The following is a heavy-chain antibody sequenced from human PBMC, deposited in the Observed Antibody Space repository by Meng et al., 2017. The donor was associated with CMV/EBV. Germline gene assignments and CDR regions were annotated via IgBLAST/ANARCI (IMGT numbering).Heavy chain of an antibody. CDR2: IIPIFGTA. D-gene: IGHD2-2*01. V-gene: IGHV1-69*05. J-gene: IGHJ6*02. CDR3: ARMDKGYCSSTSCHDLDNYYYYGMDV. CDR1: GGTFSSYA. Sequence: SVKVSCKASGGTFSSYAISWVRQAPGQGLEWMGGIIPIFGTANYAQKFQGRVTITTDESTSTAYMELSSLRSEDTAVYYCARMDKGYCSSTSCHDLDNYYYYGMDVWGQGTTVTVSS.